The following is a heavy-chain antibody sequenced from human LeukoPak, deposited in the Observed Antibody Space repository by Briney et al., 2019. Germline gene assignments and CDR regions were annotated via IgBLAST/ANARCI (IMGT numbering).Heavy chain of an antibody. CDR2: INHSGST. CDR3: ARVMWYSSGWLFDY. V-gene: IGHV4-34*01. D-gene: IGHD6-19*01. CDR1: GGSFSGYY. Sequence: SETLSLTCAVYGGSFSGYYWSWIRQPPGKGLEWIGEINHSGSTNYNPSLKSRVTISVDTSKNQFSLKLSSVTAADTAVYYCARVMWYSSGWLFDYWGQGTLVTVSS. J-gene: IGHJ4*02.